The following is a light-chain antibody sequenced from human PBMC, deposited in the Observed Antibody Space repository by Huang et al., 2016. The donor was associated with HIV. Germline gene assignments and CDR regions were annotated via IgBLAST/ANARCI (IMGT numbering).Light chain of an antibody. CDR3: QQYYHNPLT. Sequence: DILMTQSPDSLAVSLGERAPINCRSSQSLFFSSNKRNYLAWYQKKPGQPPKLVISWASSREAGVPDLFSGSGSGTHFTLTISSLQAEDVAVYYCQQYYHNPLTFGGGTKVEI. V-gene: IGKV4-1*01. CDR1: QSLFFSSNKRNY. CDR2: WAS. J-gene: IGKJ4*01.